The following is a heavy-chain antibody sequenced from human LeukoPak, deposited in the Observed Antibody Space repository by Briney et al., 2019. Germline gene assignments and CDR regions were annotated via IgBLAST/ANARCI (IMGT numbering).Heavy chain of an antibody. CDR2: ISAYNDNT. V-gene: IGHV1-18*01. Sequence: ASVKVSCKASGYTFTSYGISWVRQAPGQGLEWMGWISAYNDNTNYAQNLQGRVTMTTDTSTSTTYMELRSLRSDDTAGYYCARASYYYDPWDYWGQGTLVTVSS. D-gene: IGHD3-22*01. J-gene: IGHJ4*02. CDR3: ARASYYYDPWDY. CDR1: GYTFTSYG.